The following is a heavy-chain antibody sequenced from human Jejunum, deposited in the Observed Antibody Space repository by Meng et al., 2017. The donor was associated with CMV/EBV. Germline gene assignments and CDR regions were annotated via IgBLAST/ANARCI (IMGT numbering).Heavy chain of an antibody. CDR3: TRSSGGYNDY. Sequence: EVQVVESGGGLVQPGGSLRLSCAACGFRFSDLYMDWFRQTPGEGLEWVGRIRNKVDSYSTDYAASVKGRFTISRDDSKNSLFLQMTSLETEDTAVYYCTRSSGGYNDYWGQGTLVTVSS. CDR2: IRNKVDSYST. CDR1: GFRFSDLY. J-gene: IGHJ4*02. D-gene: IGHD1-1*01. V-gene: IGHV3-72*01.